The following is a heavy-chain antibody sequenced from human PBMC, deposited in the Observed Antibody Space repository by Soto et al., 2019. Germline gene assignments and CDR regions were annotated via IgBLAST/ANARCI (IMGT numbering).Heavy chain of an antibody. CDR3: THSQRGPRDF. CDR1: GFSLSTSGVA. Sequence: QITLKESGPTLVRPTQTLTLTCTFSGFSLSTSGVAVTWIRQPPGEALEWLALIYWDDDKRYNTSLKSRLTISNDTSRDQVVLTMTNMDPLDTATYFCTHSQRGPRDFWGQGILVTVSS. CDR2: IYWDDDK. V-gene: IGHV2-5*02. D-gene: IGHD5-12*01. J-gene: IGHJ4*02.